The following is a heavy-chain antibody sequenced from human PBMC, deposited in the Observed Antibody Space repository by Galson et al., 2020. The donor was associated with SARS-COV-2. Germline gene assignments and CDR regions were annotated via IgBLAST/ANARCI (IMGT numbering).Heavy chain of an antibody. V-gene: IGHV4-34*01. Sequence: SQASETLSLTCAVYGESFSDHYWSWIRQPPGKGLEWIGEINQSESTNHNPSLKSRVTISIDTSKNQFSLKLRSVTAADTAVYYCARWGYVRGNSRTRHYYYGMDVWGQGTTVTVSS. D-gene: IGHD3-16*02. J-gene: IGHJ6*02. CDR1: GESFSDHY. CDR2: INQSEST. CDR3: ARWGYVRGNSRTRHYYYGMDV.